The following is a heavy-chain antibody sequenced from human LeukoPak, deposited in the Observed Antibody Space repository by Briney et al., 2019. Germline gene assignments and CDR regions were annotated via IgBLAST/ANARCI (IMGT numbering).Heavy chain of an antibody. D-gene: IGHD3-22*01. CDR3: ARDRENYYDSSGNYYFDY. CDR1: GYTFTSHA. Sequence: ASVKVSCKASGYTFTSHAIHWLRQAPGQRPEWMGWINAGNGNTQYSQELQGRVTITRDTSASTAYMDLSSLRSEDMAVYYCARDRENYYDSSGNYYFDYWGQGTLVTVSS. J-gene: IGHJ4*02. V-gene: IGHV1-3*03. CDR2: INAGNGNT.